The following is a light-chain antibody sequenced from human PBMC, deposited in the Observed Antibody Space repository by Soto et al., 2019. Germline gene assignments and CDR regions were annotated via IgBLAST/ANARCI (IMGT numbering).Light chain of an antibody. V-gene: IGKV2-28*01. J-gene: IGKJ1*01. CDR2: LGS. CDR1: HSLLHSNGYNY. Sequence: DIVMTQSPLSLPVTPGEPASISCRSSHSLLHSNGYNYLDWYLQKPGQSPQLLIYLGSNRASGVPDRFSGSGSGTDFTLKISRVEAEDVGVYYCMQATQSHWTFGQGTKVDIK. CDR3: MQATQSHWT.